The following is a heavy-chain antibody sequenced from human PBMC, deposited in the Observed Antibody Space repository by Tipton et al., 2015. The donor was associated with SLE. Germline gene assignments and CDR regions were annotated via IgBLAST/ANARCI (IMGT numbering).Heavy chain of an antibody. CDR1: GGSISSGDYY. CDR2: IYYSGST. CDR3: ARDYMTTVPGDI. J-gene: IGHJ3*02. D-gene: IGHD4-17*01. V-gene: IGHV4-30-4*01. Sequence: LRLSCTVSGGSISSGDYYWSWIRQPPGKGLEWIGYIYYSGSTYYNPSLKSRVTISVDTSKNQFSLKLSSVTAADTAVYYCARDYMTTVPGDIWGQGTMVTVSS.